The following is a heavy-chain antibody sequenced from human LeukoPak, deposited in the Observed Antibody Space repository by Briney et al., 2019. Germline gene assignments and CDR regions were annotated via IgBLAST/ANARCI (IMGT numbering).Heavy chain of an antibody. D-gene: IGHD4-11*01. J-gene: IGHJ4*02. V-gene: IGHV4-31*03. CDR2: IYHTGST. CDR3: ARDDYTNPRALWD. Sequence: SQTLSLTCTVSGGSISVGSYYWTWIRQHPGRGLEWIGYIYHTGSTDYNPSLTSRITISMEKSKNQFSLKMNSVTAADTAVYYCARDDYTNPRALWDWGRGALVTVSS. CDR1: GGSISVGSYY.